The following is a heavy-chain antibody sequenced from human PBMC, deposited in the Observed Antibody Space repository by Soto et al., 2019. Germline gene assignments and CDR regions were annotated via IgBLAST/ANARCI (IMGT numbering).Heavy chain of an antibody. CDR2: IWYDGANK. CDR1: GFTFITYG. Sequence: PGGSLRLSCVASGFTFITYGMHWVRQAPGKGLEWVAVIWYDGANKYYADSVRGRFTISRDNSENTLYLQMNSLRAEDTAVYYCARETFYYDRSGYRDYYYHYGMDVWGQGTTVTVSS. J-gene: IGHJ6*02. CDR3: ARETFYYDRSGYRDYYYHYGMDV. D-gene: IGHD3-22*01. V-gene: IGHV3-33*01.